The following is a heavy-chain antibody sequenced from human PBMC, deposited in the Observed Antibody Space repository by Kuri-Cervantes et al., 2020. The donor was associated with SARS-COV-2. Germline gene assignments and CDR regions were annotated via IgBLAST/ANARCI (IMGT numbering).Heavy chain of an antibody. CDR1: GFTFDDYG. Sequence: GESLKISCAASGFTFDDYGMSWVRQAPGKGLEWVSGINWNGGSTGYADSVKGRFTISRDNSKNTVNLQMNSLRGEDTALYYCARAGYSTGWFPDWYFDLWGRGTLVTVSS. D-gene: IGHD6-19*01. CDR3: ARAGYSTGWFPDWYFDL. CDR2: INWNGGST. V-gene: IGHV3-20*04. J-gene: IGHJ2*01.